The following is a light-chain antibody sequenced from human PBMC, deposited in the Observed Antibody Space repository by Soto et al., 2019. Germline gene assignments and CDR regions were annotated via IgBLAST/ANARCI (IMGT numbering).Light chain of an antibody. CDR3: QQYDNLGVT. V-gene: IGKV1-33*01. CDR2: DAS. CDR1: QDISNY. J-gene: IGKJ4*01. Sequence: EIQMTQSPSTLSASVGDRVTITCRASQDISNYLNWYQQKPGKAPKLLIYDASNLETGVPSRFSGSGSGTDFTFTISSLQPEDIATYYCQQYDNLGVTFGGGTKVDIK.